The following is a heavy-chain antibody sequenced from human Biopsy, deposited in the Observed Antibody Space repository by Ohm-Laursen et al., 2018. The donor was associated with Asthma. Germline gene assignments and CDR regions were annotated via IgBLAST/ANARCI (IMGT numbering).Heavy chain of an antibody. Sequence: SLRLSCAASGFTFGDYWMSWVRQVPGKRLEWVANIKHDGTEKNHVDSLKGRVTISRDNSKNTLYLQMNSLRAEDTAVYYCARTFHFWSPYHAEHYQLWGQGTLVTVSS. D-gene: IGHD3-3*02. CDR2: IKHDGTEK. CDR1: GFTFGDYW. CDR3: ARTFHFWSPYHAEHYQL. V-gene: IGHV3-7*01. J-gene: IGHJ1*01.